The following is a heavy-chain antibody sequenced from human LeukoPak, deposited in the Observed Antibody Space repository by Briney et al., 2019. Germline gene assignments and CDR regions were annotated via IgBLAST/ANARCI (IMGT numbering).Heavy chain of an antibody. CDR2: INHSGST. CDR3: ARGTPRTGLRRTVVTYKPGLYYYYYMDV. CDR1: GGSFSGYY. V-gene: IGHV4-34*01. D-gene: IGHD4-23*01. Sequence: PSETLSLTCAVYGGSFSGYYWSWIRQPPGKGLEWIGEINHSGSTNYNPSLKSRVTISVDTSKNQFSLKLSSVTAADTAVYYCARGTPRTGLRRTVVTYKPGLYYYYYMDVWGKGTTVTVSS. J-gene: IGHJ6*03.